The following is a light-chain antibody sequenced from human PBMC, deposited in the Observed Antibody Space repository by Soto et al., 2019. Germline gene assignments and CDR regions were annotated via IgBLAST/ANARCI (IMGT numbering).Light chain of an antibody. CDR3: QQYGSSPT. Sequence: EIVLTQSPGTLSLSPGERATLSCRASQSVSSSYLAWYLQKPGQAPRLLIYGASSRATGIPDRFSGSGSGTDFTFTISRLEPEDFAVYYCQQYGSSPTFGQGTKVEIK. J-gene: IGKJ1*01. V-gene: IGKV3-20*01. CDR2: GAS. CDR1: QSVSSSY.